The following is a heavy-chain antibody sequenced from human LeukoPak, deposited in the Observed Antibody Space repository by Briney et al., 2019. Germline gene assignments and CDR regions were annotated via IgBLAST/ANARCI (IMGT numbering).Heavy chain of an antibody. CDR1: GGSISSYY. J-gene: IGHJ5*02. CDR3: ARDCSGGSCYSPARWFDP. CDR2: IYYSGST. D-gene: IGHD2-15*01. V-gene: IGHV4-59*12. Sequence: SETLSLTCTVSGGSISSYYWSWIRQPPGKGLEWIGYIYYSGSTNYNPSLKSRVTMSVDTSKNQFSLKLSSVTAADTAVYYCARDCSGGSCYSPARWFDPWGQGTLVTVSS.